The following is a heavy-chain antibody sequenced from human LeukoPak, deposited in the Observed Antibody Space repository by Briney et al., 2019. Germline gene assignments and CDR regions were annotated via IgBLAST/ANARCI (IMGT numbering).Heavy chain of an antibody. CDR1: GFTFSSYA. D-gene: IGHD1-26*01. CDR3: ERDVGQKPDY. V-gene: IGHV3-30-3*01. Sequence: PGRSLRLSCAASGFTFSSYAMHWVRQAPGKGLEWVAVISYDGSNKYYADSVKGRFSISRDNSKNTLYLQMNSLRAEDTAVYYGERDVGQKPDYWGQGTLVTVSS. J-gene: IGHJ4*02. CDR2: ISYDGSNK.